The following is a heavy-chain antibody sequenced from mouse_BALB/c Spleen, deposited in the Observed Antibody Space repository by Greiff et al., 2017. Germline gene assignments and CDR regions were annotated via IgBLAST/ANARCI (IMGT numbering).Heavy chain of an antibody. CDR2: IYPGNGDT. V-gene: IGHV1-12*01. J-gene: IGHJ3*01. Sequence: LQQPGAELVKPGASVKMSCKASGYTFTSYNMHWVKQTPGQGLEWIGAIYPGNGDTSYNQKFKGKATLTADKSSSTAYMQLSSLTSEDSAVYYCARDDGYYAWFAYWGQGTLVTVSA. D-gene: IGHD2-3*01. CDR1: GYTFTSYN. CDR3: ARDDGYYAWFAY.